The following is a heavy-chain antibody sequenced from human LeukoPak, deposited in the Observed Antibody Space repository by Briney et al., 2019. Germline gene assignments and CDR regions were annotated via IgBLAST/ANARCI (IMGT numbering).Heavy chain of an antibody. Sequence: GGSRRLSWAASGFPSRAYGTHGVRRAPAKGRGWVAFIRYDGSNKYYADSVKGRFTISRDNSKNTLYLQMNSLRAEDTAVYYCAAARKGQGFDYWGQGTLVTVSS. V-gene: IGHV3-30*02. CDR1: GFPSRAYG. CDR3: AAARKGQGFDY. CDR2: IRYDGSNK. D-gene: IGHD6-6*01. J-gene: IGHJ4*02.